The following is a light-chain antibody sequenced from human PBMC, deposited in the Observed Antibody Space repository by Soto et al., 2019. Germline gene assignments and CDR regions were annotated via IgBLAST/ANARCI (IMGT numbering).Light chain of an antibody. CDR2: KAS. V-gene: IGKV1-5*03. J-gene: IGKJ3*01. Sequence: DIQMTQSPSTLSASVGDRVSITCRASQNIRSWLAWYQHKPGKAPKLLIYKASTLDSGVPSSFSGSGSGTDFTLTISSLQPDDFATYYCQQYDRYSLSFGPGTKVEIK. CDR1: QNIRSW. CDR3: QQYDRYSLS.